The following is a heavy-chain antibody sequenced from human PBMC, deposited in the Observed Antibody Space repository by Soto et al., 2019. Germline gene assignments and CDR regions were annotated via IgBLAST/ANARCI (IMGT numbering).Heavy chain of an antibody. Sequence: QVQLVQSGAEVKKPGASVKVSCKASGYSFTSYDVNWVRQASGQGLEWMGWMNPNSGSTVIAQKFQGRVTMTRDSSISTASMELSSLRPDDSAIYYCARVSFNALLRFPFDLWGQGTEVTVSS. CDR2: MNPNSGST. D-gene: IGHD5-12*01. CDR1: GYSFTSYD. CDR3: ARVSFNALLRFPFDL. J-gene: IGHJ4*02. V-gene: IGHV1-8*01.